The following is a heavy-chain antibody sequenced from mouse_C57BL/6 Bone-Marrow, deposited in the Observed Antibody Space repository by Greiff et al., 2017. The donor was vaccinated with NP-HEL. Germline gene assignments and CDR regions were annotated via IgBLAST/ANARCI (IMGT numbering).Heavy chain of an antibody. CDR2: INPYNGGT. CDR3: ARYPYAMDY. Sequence: VHVKQSGPVLVKPGASVKMSCKASGYTFTDYYMNWVKQSHGKSLEWIGVINPYNGGTSYNQKFKGKATLTVDKSSSTAYMELNSLTSEDSAVYYCARYPYAMDYWGQGTSVTVSS. V-gene: IGHV1-19*01. CDR1: GYTFTDYY. J-gene: IGHJ4*01.